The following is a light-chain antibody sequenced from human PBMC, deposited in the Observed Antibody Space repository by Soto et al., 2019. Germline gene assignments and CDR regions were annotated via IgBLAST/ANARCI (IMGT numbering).Light chain of an antibody. CDR1: QSISSW. Sequence: DIQMTQSPSTLSASVGDRVTITCRASQSISSWLAWYQQKPGKAPKLLIYDASSLESGVPSRFSGSGSGTEFTLTISSRQPDDVATYYCQQYNSYPGTFGQGTKVEIK. J-gene: IGKJ1*01. V-gene: IGKV1-5*01. CDR3: QQYNSYPGT. CDR2: DAS.